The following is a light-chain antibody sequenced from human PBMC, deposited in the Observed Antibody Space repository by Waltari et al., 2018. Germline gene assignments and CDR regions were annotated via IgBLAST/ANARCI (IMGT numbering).Light chain of an antibody. Sequence: QSALTQPVSVSGSPGQSIAISCTGTSSDVGGYDYVFWYQQHPGKVPKRWVYDVSARPSWVSNRFAVSKSGNTASLTISGLQADDEADYYCTSFTGSRTYVCGTGTKVTVL. CDR1: SSDVGGYDY. J-gene: IGLJ1*01. CDR2: DVS. CDR3: TSFTGSRTYV. V-gene: IGLV2-14*03.